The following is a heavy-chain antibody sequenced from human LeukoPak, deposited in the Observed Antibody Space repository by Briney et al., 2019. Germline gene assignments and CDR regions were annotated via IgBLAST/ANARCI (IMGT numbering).Heavy chain of an antibody. CDR1: GGSISISNW. V-gene: IGHV4-4*02. J-gene: IGHJ3*02. CDR2: IYHSGST. CDR3: AVLYYDILTGPGGAFDI. Sequence: PSGTLSLTCAVSGGSISISNWWSWVRQPQGKGLGWIGEIYHSGSTNYNPSLKSRVTISVDKSKNQFSPKLSSVTAADTAVYYCAVLYYDILTGPGGAFDIWGQGTMVTVSS. D-gene: IGHD3-9*01.